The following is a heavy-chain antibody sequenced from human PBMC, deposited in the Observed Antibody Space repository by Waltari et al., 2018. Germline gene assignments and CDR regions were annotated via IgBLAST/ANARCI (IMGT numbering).Heavy chain of an antibody. J-gene: IGHJ4*02. CDR3: AKGANPQHPYHFEN. CDR1: GFTFSRSA. CDR2: ISGSGDRT. V-gene: IGHV3-23*01. Sequence: EVQLLESGGGLVQPGGSLSLSCAASGFTFSRSAMSWVRQAPGKGLGWVAGISGSGDRTDDADSVKGRFTISRDNSKNTLSLQMNSLRVEDTAIYYCAKGANPQHPYHFENWGQGTLVTVSS.